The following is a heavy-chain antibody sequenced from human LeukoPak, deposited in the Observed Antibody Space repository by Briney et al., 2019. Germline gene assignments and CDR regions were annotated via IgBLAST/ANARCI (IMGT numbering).Heavy chain of an antibody. D-gene: IGHD1-1*01. CDR3: AKEGTRMAFDGDYFDY. V-gene: IGHV3-30*04. CDR2: ISYDGSNK. Sequence: GRSLRLSCAASGFTFSSYAMHWVRQAPGKGLEWVAVISYDGSNKYYADSVRGRFTISRDNSKNTLYLQMNSLRAADTAVYYCAKEGTRMAFDGDYFDYWGQGTLVTVSS. CDR1: GFTFSSYA. J-gene: IGHJ4*01.